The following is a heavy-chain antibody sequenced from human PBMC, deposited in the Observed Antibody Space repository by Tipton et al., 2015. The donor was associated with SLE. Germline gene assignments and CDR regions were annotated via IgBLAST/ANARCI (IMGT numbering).Heavy chain of an antibody. CDR2: IYYSGST. V-gene: IGHV4-59*11. CDR1: GGSISSHY. Sequence: LRLSCTVSGGSISSHYWCWIRQPPGKGLEWIGYIYYSGSTYYNPSLKSRVTISVDTSKNQFSLKLSSVTAADTAVYYCASRRFNWYPIWGQRTMVTVSS. D-gene: IGHD1-20*01. CDR3: ASRRFNWYPI. J-gene: IGHJ3*02.